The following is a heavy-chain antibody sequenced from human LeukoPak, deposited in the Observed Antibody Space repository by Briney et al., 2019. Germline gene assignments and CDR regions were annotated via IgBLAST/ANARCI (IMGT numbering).Heavy chain of an antibody. CDR2: IKQDGSEK. CDR1: GFTFSSHW. V-gene: IGHV3-7*01. Sequence: PGGSLRLSCAASGFTFSSHWMSWVRQAPGKGLEWVANIKQDGSEKYYVDSVKGRFTISRDNAKNSLYLQMNSLRAEDTAVYYCARFTTLWFGQHNAFDIWGQGTMVTVSS. D-gene: IGHD3-10*01. CDR3: ARFTTLWFGQHNAFDI. J-gene: IGHJ3*02.